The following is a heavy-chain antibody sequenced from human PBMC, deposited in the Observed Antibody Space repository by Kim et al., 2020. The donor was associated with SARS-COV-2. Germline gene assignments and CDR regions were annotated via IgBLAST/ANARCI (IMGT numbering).Heavy chain of an antibody. D-gene: IGHD1-26*01. V-gene: IGHV4-39*01. CDR3: ASMSGSYAPDAFDI. Sequence: PSLTSRVTIAVDTSKNQFSLKLSSVTAADTAVYYCASMSGSYAPDAFDIWGQGTMVTVSS. J-gene: IGHJ3*02.